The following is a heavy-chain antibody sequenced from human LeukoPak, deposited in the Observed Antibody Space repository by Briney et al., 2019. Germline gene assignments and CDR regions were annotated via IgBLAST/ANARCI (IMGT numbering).Heavy chain of an antibody. Sequence: SETLSLTCTVSGGSISSYYWSWIRQPPGKGLEWIGEINHSGSTNYNPSLKSRVTISVDTSKNQFSLKLSSVTAADTAVYYCARARCSGGSCYPYYYYGMDVWGQGTTVTVSS. CDR3: ARARCSGGSCYPYYYYGMDV. V-gene: IGHV4-34*01. J-gene: IGHJ6*02. CDR1: GGSISSYY. CDR2: INHSGST. D-gene: IGHD2-15*01.